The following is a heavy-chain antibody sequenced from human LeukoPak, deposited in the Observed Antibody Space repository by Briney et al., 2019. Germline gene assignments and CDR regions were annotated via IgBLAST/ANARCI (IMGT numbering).Heavy chain of an antibody. CDR2: ISSSSSYI. V-gene: IGHV3-21*01. D-gene: IGHD3-22*01. Sequence: NPGGSLRLSCAASGFTFSSYSMNWVRQAPGKGLEWVSSISSSSSYIYYADSVKGRFTISRDNAKNSLYLQMNSLRAEDTAVYYCARDPRSYYYDSSGPLWGQGTLVTVSS. CDR1: GFTFSSYS. CDR3: ARDPRSYYYDSSGPL. J-gene: IGHJ4*02.